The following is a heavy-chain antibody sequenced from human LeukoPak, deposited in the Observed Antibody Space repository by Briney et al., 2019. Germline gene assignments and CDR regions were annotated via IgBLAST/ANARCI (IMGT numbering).Heavy chain of an antibody. Sequence: SETLSLTCTVSGGSISSYYWSWIRQPPGKGLEWIGYIYYSGSTNYNPSLKSRVTISVDTSKNQFSLKLSSVTAADTAVYYCARVGGFRGPVDYWGQGTLVTVSS. D-gene: IGHD3-16*01. CDR2: IYYSGST. J-gene: IGHJ4*02. CDR3: ARVGGFRGPVDY. CDR1: GGSISSYY. V-gene: IGHV4-59*01.